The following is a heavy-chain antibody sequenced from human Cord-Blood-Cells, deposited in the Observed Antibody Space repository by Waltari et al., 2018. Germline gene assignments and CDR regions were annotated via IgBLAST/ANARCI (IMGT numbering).Heavy chain of an antibody. CDR1: GGSFSGNH. Sequence: QVQLQQLGPGLLKPSETLSLTCALSGGSFSGNHRCWLRQPPGKGREWIGVSNHSGSTNYNPSLKSRVTISVDTSKNQFSLKLSSVTAADTAVYYCARFAARLAYSDYWGQGTLVTVSS. D-gene: IGHD6-6*01. J-gene: IGHJ4*02. CDR2: SNHSGST. V-gene: IGHV4-34*01. CDR3: ARFAARLAYSDY.